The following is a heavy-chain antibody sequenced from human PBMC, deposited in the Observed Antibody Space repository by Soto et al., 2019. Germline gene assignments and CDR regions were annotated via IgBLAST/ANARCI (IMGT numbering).Heavy chain of an antibody. Sequence: EVQLVESEGGLVQPGGSLSLSCEASGFIFTTSDMSWVRQAPGKGLEWISSITITGDTTHYADSVTGRFTISRDNSRNTVDLQMNSLRFDDTAVYYCAEGGRGDHGYWGQGTLVAVSS. CDR3: AEGGRGDHGY. CDR2: ITITGDTT. D-gene: IGHD3-16*01. CDR1: GFIFTTSD. V-gene: IGHV3-23*04. J-gene: IGHJ4*02.